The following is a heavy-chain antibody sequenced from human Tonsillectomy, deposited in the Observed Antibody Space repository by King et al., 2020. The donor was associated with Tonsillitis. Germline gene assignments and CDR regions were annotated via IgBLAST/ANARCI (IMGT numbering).Heavy chain of an antibody. D-gene: IGHD6-13*01. CDR2: MNPSGGST. J-gene: IGHJ4*02. Sequence: QLVQSGAEVKKPGASVKVSCKASGSAFSRYYMHWVRQAPGQGLEWMGIMNPSGGSTNYAQKFQGRVTMTRDTSTSTVYMEVRSMRSEDTALYYCAGGGTWYYLDYWGQGSLVTVSS. CDR3: AGGGTWYYLDY. CDR1: GSAFSRYY. V-gene: IGHV1-46*01.